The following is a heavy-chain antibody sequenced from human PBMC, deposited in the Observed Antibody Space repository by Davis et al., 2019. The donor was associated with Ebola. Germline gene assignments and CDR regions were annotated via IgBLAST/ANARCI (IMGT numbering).Heavy chain of an antibody. D-gene: IGHD6-19*01. CDR3: AGDRLEHSSGCDW. CDR1: GFTFSSYS. CDR2: ISSSSSYI. V-gene: IGHV3-21*01. J-gene: IGHJ4*02. Sequence: PGGSLRLSCAASGFTFSSYSMNWVRQAPGKGLEWVSSISSSSSYIYYADSVKGRFTISRDNAKNSLYLQMNSLRAEDTAVYYCAGDRLEHSSGCDWWGQGTLVTVSS.